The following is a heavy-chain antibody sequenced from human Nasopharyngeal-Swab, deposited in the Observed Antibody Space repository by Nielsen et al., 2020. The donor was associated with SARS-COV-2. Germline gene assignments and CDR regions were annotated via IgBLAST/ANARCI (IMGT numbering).Heavy chain of an antibody. CDR1: GYTFTSYA. CDR2: INAGNGNT. J-gene: IGHJ5*02. CDR3: AREIGVAVAGNYRGIDP. V-gene: IGHV1-3*01. Sequence: ASVKVSCKASGYTFTSYAMHWVRQAPGQRLEWMGWINAGNGNTKYSQKFQGRVTITRDTSTSTAYMELSSLRSEDTAVYYCAREIGVAVAGNYRGIDPWGQGTLVTVSS. D-gene: IGHD6-19*01.